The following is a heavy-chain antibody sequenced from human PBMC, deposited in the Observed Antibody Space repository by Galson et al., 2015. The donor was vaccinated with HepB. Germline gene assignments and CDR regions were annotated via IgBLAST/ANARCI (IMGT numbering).Heavy chain of an antibody. CDR3: AKDMGDSGYDPQGAFDY. V-gene: IGHV3-43*01. CDR1: GFTFDDYT. D-gene: IGHD5-12*01. J-gene: IGHJ4*02. CDR2: ISWDGGST. Sequence: SLRLSCAASGFTFDDYTMHWVRQTPGKGLEWVSLISWDGGSTYYADSVKGRFTISRDNSKNSLYLQMNSLRTEDTALYYCAKDMGDSGYDPQGAFDYWGQGTLVTVSS.